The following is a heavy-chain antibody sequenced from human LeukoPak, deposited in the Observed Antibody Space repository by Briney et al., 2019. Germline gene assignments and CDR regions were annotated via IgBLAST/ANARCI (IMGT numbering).Heavy chain of an antibody. D-gene: IGHD3-10*01. V-gene: IGHV4-59*01. CDR2: IYYSGST. Sequence: SETLSLTRTVSGGSISSYYWSWIRQPPGKGLEWIGYIYYSGSTNYNPSLKSRVTISVDTSKNQFSLKLSSVTAADTAVYYCARVLWFGGFLLDYWGQGTLVTVSS. CDR1: GGSISSYY. J-gene: IGHJ4*02. CDR3: ARVLWFGGFLLDY.